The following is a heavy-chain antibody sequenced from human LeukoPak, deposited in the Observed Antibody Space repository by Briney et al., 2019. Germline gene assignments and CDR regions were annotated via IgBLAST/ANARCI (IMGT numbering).Heavy chain of an antibody. Sequence: SGTLSLTCAVSGGSISSSNWWSWVRQPPGKGLEWIGEIYHSGSTNYNPSLKSRVTISVDTSKNQFSLKLSSLTAADTAVYYCARLRRSRLAEFDYWGQGTLVTVSS. D-gene: IGHD3-3*02. J-gene: IGHJ4*02. CDR3: ARLRRSRLAEFDY. CDR1: GGSISSSNW. V-gene: IGHV4-4*02. CDR2: IYHSGST.